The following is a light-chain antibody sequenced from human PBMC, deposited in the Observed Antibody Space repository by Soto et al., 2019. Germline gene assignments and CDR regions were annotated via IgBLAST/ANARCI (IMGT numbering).Light chain of an antibody. CDR1: QSISSW. J-gene: IGKJ1*01. CDR3: QQYNSYWT. V-gene: IGKV1-5*03. CDR2: NAS. Sequence: DIQMTQSPSTLSASVGDRVTITCRASQSISSWLAWYQQKPGKAPKLLIYNASSLDSGVPSRFSGSGYGTEFTLTISRLQPDYFASYYCQQYNSYWTFGQGTKVEIK.